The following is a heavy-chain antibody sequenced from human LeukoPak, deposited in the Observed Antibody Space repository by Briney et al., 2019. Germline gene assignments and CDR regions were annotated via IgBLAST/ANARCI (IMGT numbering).Heavy chain of an antibody. D-gene: IGHD2-2*01. Sequence: RPSETLSLTCAVSGYSISSGSYWGWIRQPPGKGLEWIGSIYHSGNTYYNPSLKSRLTISVDTSKNQFTLKLTSVTAADTAVYYCARLQASQYQLPVLDSWGQGTLVTVSS. CDR2: IYHSGNT. CDR3: ARLQASQYQLPVLDS. V-gene: IGHV4-38-2*01. CDR1: GYSISSGSY. J-gene: IGHJ4*02.